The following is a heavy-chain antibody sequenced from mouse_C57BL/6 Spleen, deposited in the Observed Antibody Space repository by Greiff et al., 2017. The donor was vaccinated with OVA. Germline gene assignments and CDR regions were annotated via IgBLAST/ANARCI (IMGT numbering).Heavy chain of an antibody. D-gene: IGHD1-2*01. Sequence: VQLQESGAELARPGASVKMSCKASGYTFTSYSMHWVKQRPGQGLEWIGYINPSSGYTNYNQKFKDKATLTADKSSSTAYMQLSSLTSEDSAVYYCARSYSLLPFFDYWGQGTTLTVSS. CDR2: INPSSGYT. CDR1: GYTFTSYS. V-gene: IGHV1-4*01. CDR3: ARSYSLLPFFDY. J-gene: IGHJ2*01.